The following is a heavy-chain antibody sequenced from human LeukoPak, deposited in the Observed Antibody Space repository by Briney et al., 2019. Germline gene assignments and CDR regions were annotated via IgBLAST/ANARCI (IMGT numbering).Heavy chain of an antibody. Sequence: PGGSLRLSCAASGFAFSTLAMNWVRQAPGKGLEWVSALSGNGVKTYYADSVKGRFTISRDNSGNTLYLQMNSLRAEDTAIYFCAKDLNYAFDYWGQGAVVTVSS. CDR3: AKDLNYAFDY. D-gene: IGHD1-7*01. CDR1: GFAFSTLA. V-gene: IGHV3-23*01. J-gene: IGHJ4*02. CDR2: LSGNGVKT.